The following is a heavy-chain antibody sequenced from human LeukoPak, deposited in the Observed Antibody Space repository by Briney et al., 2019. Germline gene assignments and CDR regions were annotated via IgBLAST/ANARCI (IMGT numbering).Heavy chain of an antibody. CDR3: ARDFGVGRWLPHVDAFDI. J-gene: IGHJ3*02. Sequence: PSETLSLTCTVSGGSISSSSYYWGWIRQPPGKGLEWIGSISYSGSTHYNPSLKSRVTVSRDTSKNQFSLKLSSVTAADTAVYYCARDFGVGRWLPHVDAFDIWGQGTMVTVSS. D-gene: IGHD5-24*01. V-gene: IGHV4-39*07. CDR2: ISYSGST. CDR1: GGSISSSSYY.